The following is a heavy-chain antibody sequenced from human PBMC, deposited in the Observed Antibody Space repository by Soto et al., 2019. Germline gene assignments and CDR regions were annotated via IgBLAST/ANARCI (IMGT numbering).Heavy chain of an antibody. J-gene: IGHJ4*02. CDR3: ARRYCGGGSCLDY. D-gene: IGHD2-15*01. Sequence: PGESLKISCKGSGYIFTSYWIGWVRQMPGKGLEWMGIISPGDSHTRYSPSFQGQVTISADKSINTAYLQWSSLRAPDTAIYYCARRYCGGGSCLDYWGLGTLVTVSS. CDR2: ISPGDSHT. CDR1: GYIFTSYW. V-gene: IGHV5-51*01.